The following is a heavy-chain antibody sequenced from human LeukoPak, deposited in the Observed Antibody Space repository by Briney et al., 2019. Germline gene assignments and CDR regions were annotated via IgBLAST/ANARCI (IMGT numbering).Heavy chain of an antibody. CDR1: GFTFTDTY. CDR2: ISPSGTDI. J-gene: IGHJ4*02. V-gene: IGHV3-11*04. CDR3: AKELHVGGDY. Sequence: GGSLRLSCAVSGFTFTDTYMTWIRQAPGKGLESLSYISPSGTDISYADSVKGRFTISRDNAKNSLYLQMNSLRAEDTAVYYCAKELHVGGDYWGQGTLVTVSS. D-gene: IGHD2-15*01.